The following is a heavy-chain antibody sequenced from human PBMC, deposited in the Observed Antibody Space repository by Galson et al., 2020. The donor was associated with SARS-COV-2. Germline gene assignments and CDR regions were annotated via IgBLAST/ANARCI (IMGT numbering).Heavy chain of an antibody. CDR1: GFTFDDYG. Sequence: GGSLRLSCAASGFTFDDYGMSWVRQAPGKGLEWVSGINWNDGSTGYADSVKGRFTISRDNAKNSLYLQMNSLRAEDTALYYCARDLLPYYYDSSGYSHAFDIWGQGTMVTVSS. D-gene: IGHD3-22*01. V-gene: IGHV3-20*04. J-gene: IGHJ3*02. CDR3: ARDLLPYYYDSSGYSHAFDI. CDR2: INWNDGST.